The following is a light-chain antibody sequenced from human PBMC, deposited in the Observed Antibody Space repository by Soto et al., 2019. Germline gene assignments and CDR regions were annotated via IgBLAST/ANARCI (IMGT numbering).Light chain of an antibody. CDR3: QQSYNTPPST. V-gene: IGKV1-39*01. Sequence: DIQMTQSPTSLSASVGDRVTITCRASQTINTYLNWYQQKPGRAPNLLIYAASSLQRGVPSRFSGSGSGTHFTLTISSLQPEDFATYYCQQSYNTPPSTFGQGTKLEIK. CDR1: QTINTY. J-gene: IGKJ2*01. CDR2: AAS.